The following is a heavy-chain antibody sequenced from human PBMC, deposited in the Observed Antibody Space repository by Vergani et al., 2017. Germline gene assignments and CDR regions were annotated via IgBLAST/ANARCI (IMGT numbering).Heavy chain of an antibody. V-gene: IGHV3-23*01. J-gene: IGHJ4*02. D-gene: IGHD3-10*01. CDR2: ISATLGST. CDR1: GITMNTYA. CDR3: AKDHMVRGAPLYYFDY. Sequence: EVQLLQSGGDLIHPGGSLRLSCVVSGITMNTYAMNWVRQAPGKGLEWVSAISATLGSTYYADSVKGRFTISRDNSKNTLYLQMNSLRAEDTAVYYCAKDHMVRGAPLYYFDYWGQGTLVTVSS.